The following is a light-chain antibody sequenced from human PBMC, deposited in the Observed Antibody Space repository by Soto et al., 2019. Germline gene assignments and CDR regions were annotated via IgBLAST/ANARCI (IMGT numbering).Light chain of an antibody. CDR3: QQYNDWPPIT. J-gene: IGKJ5*01. CDR2: GAS. V-gene: IGKV3-15*01. Sequence: EIVMTQSPVTLSVSPGERATLFCRASQSVSSNLAWYQQKPGQAPRLLIYGASTRATGVPARFTGSGSGTEFTLTISSLQSEDFAVYYCQQYNDWPPITFGQGTRLEIK. CDR1: QSVSSN.